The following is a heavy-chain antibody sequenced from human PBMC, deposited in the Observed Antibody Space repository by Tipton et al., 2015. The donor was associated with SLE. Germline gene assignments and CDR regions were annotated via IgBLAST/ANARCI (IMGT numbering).Heavy chain of an antibody. CDR2: ISSSSSYI. D-gene: IGHD4-11*01. V-gene: IGHV3-21*01. CDR1: GFTFSSYS. Sequence: SLRLSCAASGFTFSSYSMNWVRQAPGKGLEWVSSISSSSSYIYYADSVKGRFTISRDNARNSLYLQMNSLRAEDTAVYYCARVGYSNYMDVWGRGTTVTVSS. J-gene: IGHJ6*03. CDR3: ARVGYSNYMDV.